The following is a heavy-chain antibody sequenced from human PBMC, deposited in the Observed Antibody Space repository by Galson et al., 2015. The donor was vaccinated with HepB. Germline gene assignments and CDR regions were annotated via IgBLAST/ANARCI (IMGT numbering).Heavy chain of an antibody. Sequence: SLRLSCAASGSTFSSYAMNWVRQAPGKGLEWVAVLSSHGDNEYYADSVTGRFTISSDNSENTVYLQLHSLRVEHTAVYYCARTFYFDYSGQGTLVTVSS. J-gene: IGHJ4*02. V-gene: IGHV3-30*04. D-gene: IGHD3-16*01. CDR1: GSTFSSYA. CDR2: LSSHGDNE. CDR3: ARTFYFDY.